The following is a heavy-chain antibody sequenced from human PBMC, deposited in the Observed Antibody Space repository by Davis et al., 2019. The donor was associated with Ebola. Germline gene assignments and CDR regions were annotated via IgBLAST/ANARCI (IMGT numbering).Heavy chain of an antibody. CDR1: GYTFTDYS. V-gene: IGHV1-2*06. CDR2: VILKSGAT. Sequence: ASVKVSCQASGYTFTDYSIHWMRQAPGQGLEWLGRVILKSGATNYAQKLQGRVTMTRDTSISTVYMELSSLRYDDTADYYCARGHNYAHEYWGQGTLVTVSS. CDR3: ARGHNYAHEY. D-gene: IGHD4-11*01. J-gene: IGHJ4*02.